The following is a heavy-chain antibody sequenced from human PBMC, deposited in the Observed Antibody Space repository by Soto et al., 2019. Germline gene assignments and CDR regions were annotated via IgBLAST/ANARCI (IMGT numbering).Heavy chain of an antibody. V-gene: IGHV3-74*01. CDR2: INSDGSST. Sequence: EVQLVESGGGLVQPGVSLRLSCAASGFTFSSYWMHWVRQAPGKGLVWVSRINSDGSSTSYADSVKGRFTISRDNAKNTLYLQLNSLRAEATAVYYCVRTSLVVAAATREDYWGQGTLVTVSS. J-gene: IGHJ4*02. D-gene: IGHD2-15*01. CDR1: GFTFSSYW. CDR3: VRTSLVVAAATREDY.